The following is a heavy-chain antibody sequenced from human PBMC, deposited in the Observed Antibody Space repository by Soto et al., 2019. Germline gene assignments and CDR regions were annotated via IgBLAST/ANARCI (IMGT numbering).Heavy chain of an antibody. CDR1: GFTFSSYG. Sequence: GSLRLSCAASGFTFSSYGMHWVRQAPGKGLEWVAVISYDGSNKYYADSVKGRFTISRDNSKNTLYLQMNSLRAEDTAVYYCAKEGYDSGAFDIWGQGTMVTVSS. V-gene: IGHV3-30*18. CDR2: ISYDGSNK. D-gene: IGHD3-22*01. J-gene: IGHJ3*02. CDR3: AKEGYDSGAFDI.